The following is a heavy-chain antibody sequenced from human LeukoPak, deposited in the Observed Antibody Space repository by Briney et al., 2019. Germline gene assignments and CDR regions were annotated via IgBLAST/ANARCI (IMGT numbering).Heavy chain of an antibody. Sequence: GRSMRLSSAASGFTFSSHSMNWVRQAPGKGLGWVSSISSSSSYKYYADSVKGRFTISRDNAKNSLYLQIISLRAEDTAVYYCARGGDYYDSSGYYYFDYWGQGTLVTVSS. J-gene: IGHJ4*02. CDR3: ARGGDYYDSSGYYYFDY. V-gene: IGHV3-21*01. CDR2: ISSSSSYK. D-gene: IGHD3-22*01. CDR1: GFTFSSHS.